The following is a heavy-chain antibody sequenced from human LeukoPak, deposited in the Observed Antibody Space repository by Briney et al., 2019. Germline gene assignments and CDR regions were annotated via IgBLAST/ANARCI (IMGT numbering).Heavy chain of an antibody. Sequence: ASVKVSCKASGYTFTSYDINWVRQATGQGLEWMGWMNPNSGNTGYAQKFQGRVTMTRDTSISTAYMELSRLRFDDTAMYYCARVTLRIAVAGSLGYWGQGTLVTVSS. J-gene: IGHJ4*02. D-gene: IGHD6-19*01. V-gene: IGHV1-8*01. CDR1: GYTFTSYD. CDR3: ARVTLRIAVAGSLGY. CDR2: MNPNSGNT.